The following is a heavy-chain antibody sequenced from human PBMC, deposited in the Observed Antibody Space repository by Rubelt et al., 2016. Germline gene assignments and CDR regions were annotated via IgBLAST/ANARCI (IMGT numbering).Heavy chain of an antibody. D-gene: IGHD5-24*01. Sequence: QVQLQESGPGLVKPSETLSLTCTVSGISTTTYYWTWIRQPPGKGLEWIGYIYYRGSTNYNPSLKSRVPITGDASKNPFSLRLSSVTAADTAVDYCARGRDGYSYDYWGQGILVTVSS. CDR3: ARGRDGYSYDY. CDR1: GISTTTYY. CDR2: IYYRGST. V-gene: IGHV4-59*08. J-gene: IGHJ4*02.